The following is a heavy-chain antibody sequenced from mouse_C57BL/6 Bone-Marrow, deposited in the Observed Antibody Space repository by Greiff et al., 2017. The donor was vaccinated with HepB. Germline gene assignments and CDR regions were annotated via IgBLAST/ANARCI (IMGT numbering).Heavy chain of an antibody. CDR1: GFTFSSYG. J-gene: IGHJ3*01. Sequence: DVQLVESGGDLVKPGGSLKLSCAASGFTFSSYGMSWVRQTPDKRLEWVATISSGGSYTYYPDSVKGRFTISRDNAKNTLYLQMSSLKSEDTAMYYCSTFYYDLWFAYWGQGTLVTVSA. CDR2: ISSGGSYT. D-gene: IGHD2-4*01. V-gene: IGHV5-6*01. CDR3: STFYYDLWFAY.